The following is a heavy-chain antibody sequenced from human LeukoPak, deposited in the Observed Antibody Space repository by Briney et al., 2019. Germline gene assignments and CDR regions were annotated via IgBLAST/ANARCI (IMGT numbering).Heavy chain of an antibody. V-gene: IGHV3-21*01. Sequence: GGSLRLSCAASGFTFSSYSMNWVRQAPGKGLEWVSSISSSSSYIYYADSVKGRFTISRDNAKNSLYLQMNSLRAEDTAVYYCARVPELLYYDSSGSDYYGMDVWGQGTTVTVSS. D-gene: IGHD3-22*01. CDR1: GFTFSSYS. J-gene: IGHJ6*02. CDR3: ARVPELLYYDSSGSDYYGMDV. CDR2: ISSSSSYI.